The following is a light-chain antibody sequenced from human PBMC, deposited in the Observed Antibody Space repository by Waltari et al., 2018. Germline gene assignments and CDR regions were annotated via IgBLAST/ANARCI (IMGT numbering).Light chain of an antibody. Sequence: EIVLTHSPATLSLFPGERATLPCRASQSVNNYLAWYQQKPGQPPRLLIYDAYNRATGIPARFSGSGSGTDFTLTISSLEPEDFAVYFCQQHNSWPPIFTFGPGTKVDIK. CDR2: DAY. CDR1: QSVNNY. J-gene: IGKJ3*01. CDR3: QQHNSWPPIFT. V-gene: IGKV3-11*01.